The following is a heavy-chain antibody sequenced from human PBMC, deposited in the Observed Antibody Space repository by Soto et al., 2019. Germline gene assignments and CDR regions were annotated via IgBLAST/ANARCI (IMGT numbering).Heavy chain of an antibody. V-gene: IGHV3-53*01. CDR3: ARGLNYYDSSGYSDAFDI. D-gene: IGHD3-22*01. CDR1: VFTVSSNY. Sequence: WSLRLSCAASVFTVSSNYMSWVRQAPGKGLEWVSVMYSGGSTYYADSVKGRFTISRDNSKNTLYLQMNSLRAEDTAVYYCARGLNYYDSSGYSDAFDIWGQGTMVTVSS. CDR2: MYSGGST. J-gene: IGHJ3*02.